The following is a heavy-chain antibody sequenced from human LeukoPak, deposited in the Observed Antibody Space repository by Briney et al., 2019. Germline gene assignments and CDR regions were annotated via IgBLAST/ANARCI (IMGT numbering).Heavy chain of an antibody. CDR3: ASGDRVTMLRGGNIGYFDY. D-gene: IGHD3-10*01. Sequence: VASVKVSCKASGYTFSGYYMHWVRQAPGQGLEWMGWINPNSGGTDYAQKFQGRVTMTRDTSISTAYMELSRPRSDDTAVYYCASGDRVTMLRGGNIGYFDYWGQGTLVTVSS. CDR2: INPNSGGT. V-gene: IGHV1-2*02. CDR1: GYTFSGYY. J-gene: IGHJ4*02.